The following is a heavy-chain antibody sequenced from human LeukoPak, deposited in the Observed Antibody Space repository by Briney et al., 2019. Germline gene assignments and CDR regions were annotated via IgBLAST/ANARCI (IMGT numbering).Heavy chain of an antibody. CDR3: AREGHGGYDGERGGAFDI. D-gene: IGHD3-10*01. V-gene: IGHV3-7*01. J-gene: IGHJ3*02. CDR1: GFTFSGYW. Sequence: GGSLRLSCAASGFTFSGYWMSWLRQAPGKGLEWVANIKQDGGEKYYVDSVKGRFTISRDNAKNPLYLQMNSLRAEDTAVYYCAREGHGGYDGERGGAFDIWGQGTTVTVSS. CDR2: IKQDGGEK.